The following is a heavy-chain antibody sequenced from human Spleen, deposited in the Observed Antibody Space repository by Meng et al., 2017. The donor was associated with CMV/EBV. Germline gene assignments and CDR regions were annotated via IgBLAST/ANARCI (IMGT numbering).Heavy chain of an antibody. V-gene: IGHV1-18*04. Sequence: ASVKVSCKASGYTFNNFGISWVRQAPGQGLEWMGWISPYIGNTNYAQKFQGRVTMTTDTPTRTAYMDLRSLRSDDTAVYYCARDASILVVPPTMLSYSYGMDVWGQGTTVTVSS. J-gene: IGHJ6*02. CDR2: ISPYIGNT. CDR1: GYTFNNFG. D-gene: IGHD2-2*01. CDR3: ARDASILVVPPTMLSYSYGMDV.